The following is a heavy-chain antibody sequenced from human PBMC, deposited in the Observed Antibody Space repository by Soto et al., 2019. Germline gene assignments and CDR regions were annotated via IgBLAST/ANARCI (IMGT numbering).Heavy chain of an antibody. CDR1: GYSFPSYL. CDR3: GRQAMAAAGAFDP. CDR2: IYPGDSDT. V-gene: IGHV5-51*01. D-gene: IGHD6-13*01. J-gene: IGHJ5*02. Sequence: PGESPMTSCKGAGYSFPSYLIGLVRPIPGKGLGWMGIIYPGDSDTRYSPSFQGQVTISADKTISTAYLQWSNLKASDTAMYYFGRQAMAAAGAFDPWGQGTLVTVSS.